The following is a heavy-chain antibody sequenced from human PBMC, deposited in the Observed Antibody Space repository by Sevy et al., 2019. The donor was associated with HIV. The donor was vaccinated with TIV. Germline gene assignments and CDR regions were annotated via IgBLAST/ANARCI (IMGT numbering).Heavy chain of an antibody. CDR3: ARDAGGGTTNSGMDV. V-gene: IGHV1-2*06. D-gene: IGHD1-7*01. CDR2: VYPNSGGT. Sequence: ASVKVSCKASGYTFTGDYLHWVRQAPGQGLEWMGRVYPNSGGTNYAQKFQDRVTMTRDTSISTAYMELNTLRSDDTAVYYCARDAGGGTTNSGMDVWGQGTTVTVSS. CDR1: GYTFTGDY. J-gene: IGHJ6*02.